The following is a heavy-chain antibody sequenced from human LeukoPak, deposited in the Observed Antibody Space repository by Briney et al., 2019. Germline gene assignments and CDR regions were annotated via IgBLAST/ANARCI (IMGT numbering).Heavy chain of an antibody. V-gene: IGHV4-59*08. CDR2: IYVRVNT. CDR3: ARSIIVWVAAGALDI. CDR1: GDSLSRDF. D-gene: IGHD3-3*02. J-gene: IGHJ3*02. Sequence: PETLSLSCTDSGDSLSRDFSSWVRHTPEKGLGWICYIYVRVNTNSTPSLKSRVTISVDTTKNQFSRKLSSVTAATTAVYYWARSIIVWVAAGALDIWGQGKMVTVSS.